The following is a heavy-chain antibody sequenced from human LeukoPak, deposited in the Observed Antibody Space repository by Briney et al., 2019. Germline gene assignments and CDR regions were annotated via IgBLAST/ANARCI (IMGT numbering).Heavy chain of an antibody. V-gene: IGHV1-2*02. J-gene: IGHJ4*02. D-gene: IGHD1-26*01. Sequence: ASVKVSCKASGYTFTGYYMHWVRQAPGQGLEWMGWINPNSGGTNYAQKFQGRVTMTRDTSISTAYMELSRLRSDDTAVYYCARDQEWELLCYFDYWGQGTLVTVSS. CDR2: INPNSGGT. CDR3: ARDQEWELLCYFDY. CDR1: GYTFTGYY.